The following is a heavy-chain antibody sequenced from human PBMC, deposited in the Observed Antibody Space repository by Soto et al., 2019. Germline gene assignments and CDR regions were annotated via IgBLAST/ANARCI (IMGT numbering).Heavy chain of an antibody. D-gene: IGHD4-17*01. Sequence: GASVKVSCKASGGTFSSYTISWVRQAPGQGLEWMGRIIPILGIANYAQKFQGRVTMTEDASTDTAYMELSSLRSEDTAVYYCATVGDTVTSRIDYWGQGTLVTVSS. CDR1: GGTFSSYT. CDR3: ATVGDTVTSRIDY. J-gene: IGHJ4*02. CDR2: IIPILGIA. V-gene: IGHV1-69*02.